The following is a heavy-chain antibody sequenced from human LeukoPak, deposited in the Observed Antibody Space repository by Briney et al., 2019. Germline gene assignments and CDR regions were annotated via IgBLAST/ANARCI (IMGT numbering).Heavy chain of an antibody. D-gene: IGHD3-10*01. CDR1: GFTFSNAW. Sequence: GGSLRLSCAASGFTFSNAWLNWVRQAPGKGLEWVGHIKSKTDGGTTDYAAPVKGRFTISRDDSKNTLSLQMNSLKTEDTAVYYCTLPWGSGSYYDYWGQGTLVTVSS. V-gene: IGHV3-15*01. CDR3: TLPWGSGSYYDY. J-gene: IGHJ4*02. CDR2: IKSKTDGGTT.